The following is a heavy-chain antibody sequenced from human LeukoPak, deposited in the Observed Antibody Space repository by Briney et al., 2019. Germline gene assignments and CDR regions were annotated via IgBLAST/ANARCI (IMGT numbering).Heavy chain of an antibody. CDR3: ARDAEYYYDSSGQGYFDL. CDR1: GGSFSGYY. Sequence: SETLSLTCAVYGGSFSGYYWSWIRQPPGKGLEWIGEINHSGSTNYNPSLKSRVTMSVDTSKNQFSLKLSSVTAADTAVYYCARDAEYYYDSSGQGYFDLWGRGTLVTVSS. V-gene: IGHV4-34*01. CDR2: INHSGST. D-gene: IGHD3-22*01. J-gene: IGHJ2*01.